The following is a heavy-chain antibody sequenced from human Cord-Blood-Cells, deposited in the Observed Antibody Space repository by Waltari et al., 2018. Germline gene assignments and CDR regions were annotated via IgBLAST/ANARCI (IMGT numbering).Heavy chain of an antibody. CDR2: IYHSGST. D-gene: IGHD7-27*01. CDR3: ARHWGSGAFDI. Sequence: QLQLQESGPGLVKPSQTLSLTCAVSGGSISSGGYSWSWIRQPPGKGLEWIGYIYHSGSTYYNPSLKSRGTISVDRSKNQFSLKLSSVTAADTAVYYCARHWGSGAFDIWGQGTMVTVSS. J-gene: IGHJ3*02. V-gene: IGHV4-30-2*01. CDR1: GGSISSGGYS.